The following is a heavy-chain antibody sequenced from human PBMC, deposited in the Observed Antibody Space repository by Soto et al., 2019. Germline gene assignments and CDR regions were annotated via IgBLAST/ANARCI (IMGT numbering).Heavy chain of an antibody. Sequence: VQLVQSGAEVKKPGASVKVSCKASGYTFTSYAMPWVRQAPGQRLEWLGWINAGNGNTKYSLKFQVRVTITRDTSASTAYMERSSLRAEDTALYYCARDLGGMDIWGQGTMVTVSS. CDR1: GYTFTSYA. CDR3: ARDLGGMDI. V-gene: IGHV1-3*01. D-gene: IGHD3-10*01. CDR2: INAGNGNT. J-gene: IGHJ3*02.